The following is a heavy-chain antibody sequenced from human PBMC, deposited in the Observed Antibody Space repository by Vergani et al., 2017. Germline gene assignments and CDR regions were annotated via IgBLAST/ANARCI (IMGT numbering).Heavy chain of an antibody. CDR2: IIPIFGTA. Sequence: QVQLVQSGAEVKKPGSSVKVSCKASGGTFSSYAISWVRQAPGQGLEWMGGIIPIFGTANYAQQFQGRVTITGDESTSQAYMELSRLRSEDTAVYYCAGVARYLDYDSSGTPGYYFDYWGQGTLVTVSS. V-gene: IGHV1-69*01. CDR3: AGVARYLDYDSSGTPGYYFDY. CDR1: GGTFSSYA. J-gene: IGHJ4*02. D-gene: IGHD3-22*01.